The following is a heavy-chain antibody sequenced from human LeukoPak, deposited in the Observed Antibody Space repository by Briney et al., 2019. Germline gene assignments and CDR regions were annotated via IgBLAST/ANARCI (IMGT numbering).Heavy chain of an antibody. J-gene: IGHJ5*02. D-gene: IGHD5-18*01. CDR2: INPSGGST. V-gene: IGHV1-46*01. CDR1: GYTFTNYY. Sequence: ASVKVSCKASGYTFTNYYFHWVRQAPGQGLEWMGIINPSGGSTRYAQKFQGRVTMTRDMSTSTVYMELSSLRSEDTAVYYCARALPHRRLMDTTMEQHWFDPWGQGTLVTVSS. CDR3: ARALPHRRLMDTTMEQHWFDP.